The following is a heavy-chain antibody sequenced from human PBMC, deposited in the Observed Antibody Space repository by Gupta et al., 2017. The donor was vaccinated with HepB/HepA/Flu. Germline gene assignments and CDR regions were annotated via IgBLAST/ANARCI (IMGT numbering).Heavy chain of an antibody. CDR1: GFSLTTSGVG. D-gene: IGHD2-15*01. CDR2: IYWDDDK. V-gene: IGHV2-5*02. Sequence: QITLKESGPTLVKPTQTLTLTCTFSGFSLTTSGVGVGWIRQPPGQALEWLALIYWDDDKRYSPSLKSRLTITTDTSKNQVVLTMTNMDPVDTATYYGAHRHLIDLPLDAFDIWGQGTRVIVSS. J-gene: IGHJ3*02. CDR3: AHRHLIDLPLDAFDI.